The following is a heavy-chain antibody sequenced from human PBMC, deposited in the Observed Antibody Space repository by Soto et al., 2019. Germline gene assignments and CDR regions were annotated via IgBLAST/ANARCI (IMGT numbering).Heavy chain of an antibody. Sequence: GESLKISCKGYGYTFTDYWIGWVRQMPGKGLELIGLIYPGDSDTRYSPSFQGRVTISADKSISTAFLQWSSLRASDTAMYYCASQKTVIRGPLSSIWFDPWGQGTLVTVSS. J-gene: IGHJ5*02. D-gene: IGHD3-3*02. V-gene: IGHV5-51*01. CDR3: ASQKTVIRGPLSSIWFDP. CDR2: IYPGDSDT. CDR1: GYTFTDYW.